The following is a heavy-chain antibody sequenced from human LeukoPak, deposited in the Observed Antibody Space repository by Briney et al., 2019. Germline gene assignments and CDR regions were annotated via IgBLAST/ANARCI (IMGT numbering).Heavy chain of an antibody. Sequence: GESLKISCKGSGYSFTSYWISWVRQMPGKGLEWMGRIDPSDSYTNYSPSFQGHVTISADKSISIAYLQWSSLKASDTAMYYCASGYYYGSGIRGRDAFDIWGQGTMVTVSS. CDR1: GYSFTSYW. D-gene: IGHD3-10*01. J-gene: IGHJ3*02. CDR2: IDPSDSYT. V-gene: IGHV5-10-1*01. CDR3: ASGYYYGSGIRGRDAFDI.